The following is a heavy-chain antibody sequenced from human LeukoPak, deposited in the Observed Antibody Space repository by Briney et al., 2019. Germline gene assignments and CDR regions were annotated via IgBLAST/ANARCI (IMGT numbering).Heavy chain of an antibody. CDR2: INHSGST. D-gene: IGHD2-2*01. CDR1: GGSFRGYY. CDR3: ARVVPAAFDY. V-gene: IGHV4-34*01. J-gene: IGHJ4*02. Sequence: SETLSLTCAVYGGSFRGYYWSWIRQPPGKGLEWIGEINHSGSTNYNPSLKSRVTISVDTSKNQFSLKLSSVTAADTAVYYCARVVPAAFDYWGQGTLVTVSS.